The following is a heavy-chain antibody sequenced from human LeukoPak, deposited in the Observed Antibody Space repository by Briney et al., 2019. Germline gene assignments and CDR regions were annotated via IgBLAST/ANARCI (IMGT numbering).Heavy chain of an antibody. V-gene: IGHV4-59*08. CDR3: ARHPHHYDSSGYYSTFDY. CDR1: GGSISSYY. J-gene: IGHJ4*02. D-gene: IGHD3-22*01. CDR2: IYYSGST. Sequence: PSETLSLTCTVSGGSISSYYWSWIRQPPGKGLEWIGYIYYSGSTNYNPSLKSRVTISVDTSKNQFSLKLSSVTAADTAVYYCARHPHHYDSSGYYSTFDYWGQGTLVTVSS.